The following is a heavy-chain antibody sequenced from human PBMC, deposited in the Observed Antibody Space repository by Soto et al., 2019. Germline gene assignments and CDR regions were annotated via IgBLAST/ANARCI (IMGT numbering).Heavy chain of an antibody. V-gene: IGHV4-39*01. Sequence: SETLSLTCTGSGGSISSSSYYWGWIRQPLGKGLEWIGSIYYSGSTYYNPSLKSRVTISVDTSKNQFSLKLSSVTAADTAVYYCARHPRSPPDWNDRGAFDYWGQGTLVTVSS. CDR2: IYYSGST. CDR1: GGSISSSSYY. CDR3: ARHPRSPPDWNDRGAFDY. D-gene: IGHD1-1*01. J-gene: IGHJ4*02.